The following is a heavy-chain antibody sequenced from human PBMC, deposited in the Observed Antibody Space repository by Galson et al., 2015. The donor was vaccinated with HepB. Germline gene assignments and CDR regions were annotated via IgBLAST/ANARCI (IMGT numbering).Heavy chain of an antibody. V-gene: IGHV1-58*02. CDR2: IVVGSGNT. J-gene: IGHJ6*04. Sequence: SVKVSCKASGFTFTSSAMQWVRQARGQRLEWIGWIVVGSGNTNYAQKFQERVTITRDMSTSTAYMELSSLRSEDTAVYYCAASSSVLLWFGEYRGMDVWGKGTTVTVSS. D-gene: IGHD3-10*01. CDR3: AASSSVLLWFGEYRGMDV. CDR1: GFTFTSSA.